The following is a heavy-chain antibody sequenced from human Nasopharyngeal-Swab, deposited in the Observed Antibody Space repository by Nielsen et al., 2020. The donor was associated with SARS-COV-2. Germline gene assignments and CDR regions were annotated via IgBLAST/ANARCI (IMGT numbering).Heavy chain of an antibody. D-gene: IGHD6-13*01. CDR3: ARKLQLVRPFYS. J-gene: IGHJ5*01. CDR1: GYTFTAYY. CDR2: IHPHTGGT. V-gene: IGHV1-2*06. Sequence: ASEKVTCKTSGYTFTAYYIHWVRQAPGQRLAWMRRIHPHTGGTNQAQKFQGQVTMTRDTSISTAYMVVSSLSFDDTAVYYCARKLQLVRPFYSGAHGTLVTVSS.